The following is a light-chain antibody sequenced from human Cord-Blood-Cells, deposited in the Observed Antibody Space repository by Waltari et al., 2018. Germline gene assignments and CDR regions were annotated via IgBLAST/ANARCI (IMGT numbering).Light chain of an antibody. J-gene: IGKJ4*01. CDR3: QQYYSTPLT. CDR1: QSVLYSSNNKNY. CDR2: WAS. Sequence: DIVMTQSPDSLAVSLGERAXXXCKSSQSVLYSSNNKNYLAWYQQKPGQPPKLLIYWASTRESGVPDRFSGSGSGTDFTLTISSLQAEDVAVYYCQQYYSTPLTFGGGTKVEIX. V-gene: IGKV4-1*01.